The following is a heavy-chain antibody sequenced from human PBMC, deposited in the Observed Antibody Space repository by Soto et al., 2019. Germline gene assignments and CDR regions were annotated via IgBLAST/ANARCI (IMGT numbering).Heavy chain of an antibody. CDR1: GGSISSSSYY. CDR3: ARRVGKNWFDP. D-gene: IGHD2-2*01. Sequence: QLQLQESGPGLVKPSETLSLTCTVSGGSISSSSYYWGWIRQPPGKGLEWIGSTYYSGSTYYNPSLKSRVTISVDTSKNQFSLKLSSVTAADTAVYYCARRVGKNWFDPWGQGTLVTVSS. V-gene: IGHV4-39*01. J-gene: IGHJ5*02. CDR2: TYYSGST.